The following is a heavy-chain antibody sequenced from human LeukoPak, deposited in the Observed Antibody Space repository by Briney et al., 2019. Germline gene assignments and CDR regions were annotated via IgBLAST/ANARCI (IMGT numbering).Heavy chain of an antibody. J-gene: IGHJ4*02. V-gene: IGHV4-4*02. CDR3: ASRRITMVRGSRFDY. D-gene: IGHD3-10*01. CDR2: IYHSGST. CDR1: GGSISSSNW. Sequence: SGTLSLTCAVSGGSISSSNWWSWVRQPPGKGLEWIGEIYHSGSTNYNPSLKSRVTISVDKSKNQFSLKLSSVTAADTAVYYCASRRITMVRGSRFDYWGQGTLVTVSS.